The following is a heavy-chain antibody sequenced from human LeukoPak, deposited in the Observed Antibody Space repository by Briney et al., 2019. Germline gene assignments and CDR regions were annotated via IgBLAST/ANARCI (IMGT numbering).Heavy chain of an antibody. CDR3: AREPGVRNGAWFFDL. V-gene: IGHV1-2*02. CDR2: VNPKGGAT. CDR1: GYTFTGYY. Sequence: GASMMVSCKASGYTFTGYYIHWVRQAPGQGLEWMGWVNPKGGATNYAQNFQGRISMTRDTSIRTAYMELHSLRYDDTAVYYRAREPGVRNGAWFFDLWGRGTLLTVSS. J-gene: IGHJ2*01. D-gene: IGHD2-2*01.